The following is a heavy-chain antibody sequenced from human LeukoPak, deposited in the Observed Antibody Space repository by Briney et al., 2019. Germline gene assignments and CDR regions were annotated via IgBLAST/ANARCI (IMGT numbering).Heavy chain of an antibody. CDR1: GFTFNSYS. CDR3: ARDRLVDYYDSSAFDI. Sequence: GGSLRLSCAASGFTFNSYSMNWVRQAPGKGLEWVAVIWYDGSNKYYADSVKGRFTISRDNSKNTLYLQMNSLRAEDTAVYYCARDRLVDYYDSSAFDIWGQGTMVTVSS. J-gene: IGHJ3*02. D-gene: IGHD3-22*01. V-gene: IGHV3-33*08. CDR2: IWYDGSNK.